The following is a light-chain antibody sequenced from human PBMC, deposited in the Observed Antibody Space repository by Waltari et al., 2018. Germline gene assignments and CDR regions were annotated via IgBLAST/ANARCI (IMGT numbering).Light chain of an antibody. V-gene: IGKV3-20*01. J-gene: IGKJ1*01. CDR3: QHYVRLPVS. Sequence: EIVLTQSPGTLSLSPGERATLSCRASQSVGRSLTWYQQKPGQAPRLLIYGASSRATGIPDRFSGSGSGTDFSLTISRLEPEDFALYYCQHYVRLPVSFGQGTKVGIK. CDR2: GAS. CDR1: QSVGRS.